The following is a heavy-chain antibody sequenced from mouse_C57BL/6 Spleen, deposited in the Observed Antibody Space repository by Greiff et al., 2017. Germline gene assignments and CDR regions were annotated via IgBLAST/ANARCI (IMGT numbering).Heavy chain of an antibody. CDR1: GYTFTDYE. Sequence: QVQLQQSGAELVRPGASVTLSCKASGYTFTDYEMHWVKQTPVHGLEWIGAIDPETGGTAYNQKFKGKAILTADKSSSTAYMELRSLTSEDSAVYYCTRDGRDYENYYFDYWGQGTTLTVAS. D-gene: IGHD2-4*01. CDR2: IDPETGGT. CDR3: TRDGRDYENYYFDY. V-gene: IGHV1-15*01. J-gene: IGHJ2*01.